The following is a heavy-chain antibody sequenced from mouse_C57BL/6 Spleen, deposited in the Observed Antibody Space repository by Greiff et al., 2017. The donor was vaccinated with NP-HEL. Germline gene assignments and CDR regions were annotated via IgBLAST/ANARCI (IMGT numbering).Heavy chain of an antibody. CDR1: GFTFSSYA. Sequence: EVKVVESGGGLVKPGGSLKLSCAASGFTFSSYAMSWVRQTPEKRLEWVATISDGGSYTYYPDNVKGRVTISRDNAKNNLYLQMSHLKSEDTAMYYCARAGLLRIKTMDYWGQGTSVTVSS. V-gene: IGHV5-4*03. J-gene: IGHJ4*01. D-gene: IGHD1-1*01. CDR2: ISDGGSYT. CDR3: ARAGLLRIKTMDY.